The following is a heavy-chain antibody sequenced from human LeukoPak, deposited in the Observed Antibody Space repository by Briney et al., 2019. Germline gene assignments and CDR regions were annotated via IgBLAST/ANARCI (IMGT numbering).Heavy chain of an antibody. J-gene: IGHJ5*02. V-gene: IGHV1-18*01. D-gene: IGHD3-3*01. CDR3: ARGPAITSPGGITIFGVARWDNWFDP. Sequence: ASVKVSCKASGYTFTSYGITWLRQAPGQGLEWMGWVSSYNGNTNYAQKLQGRVTMTTDTSTSTAYMELRSLRSDDTAVYYCARGPAITSPGGITIFGVARWDNWFDPWGQGTLVTVSS. CDR2: VSSYNGNT. CDR1: GYTFTSYG.